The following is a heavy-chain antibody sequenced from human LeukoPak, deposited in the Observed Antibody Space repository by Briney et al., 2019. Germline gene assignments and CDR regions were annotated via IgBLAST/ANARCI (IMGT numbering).Heavy chain of an antibody. V-gene: IGHV3-21*01. J-gene: IGHJ4*02. Sequence: GGSLRLSCAASGFTFSSYAMSWVRQAPGKGLEWVSSISSSSSYIYYADSVKGRFTISRDNAKNSLYLQMNSLRAEDTAVYYCARDYYGSGSYYDLDYFDYWGQGTLVTVSS. CDR3: ARDYYGSGSYYDLDYFDY. CDR1: GFTFSSYA. CDR2: ISSSSSYI. D-gene: IGHD3-10*01.